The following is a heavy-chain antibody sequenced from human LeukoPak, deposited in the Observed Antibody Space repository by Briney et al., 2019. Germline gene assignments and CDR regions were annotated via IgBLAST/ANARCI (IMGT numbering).Heavy chain of an antibody. CDR2: INHRGST. CDR1: GGSFSGYY. Sequence: SETLSLTCAVYGGSFSGYYWSWIRQPPGTGVDWVGEINHRGSTNYNPSLKSRVTISVDTSNNQFSLKLSTVAAADTAVYYCARSRGYYYDSSSYYSHLWYWGQGTLVTVSS. D-gene: IGHD3-22*01. V-gene: IGHV4-34*01. J-gene: IGHJ4*02. CDR3: ARSRGYYYDSSSYYSHLWY.